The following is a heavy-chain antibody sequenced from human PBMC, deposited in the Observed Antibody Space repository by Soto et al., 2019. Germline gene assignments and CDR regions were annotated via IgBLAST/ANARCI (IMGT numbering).Heavy chain of an antibody. CDR2: IYPGDSDT. Sequence: GESLKISCKVSGYSFTSYWIGWVRQMPGKGLEWMGIIYPGDSDTRYSPSFQGQVTISADKSISTAYLQWSSLKASDTAMYYCASPGGMYYYDSSAFDIWGQGTMVTVSS. V-gene: IGHV5-51*01. D-gene: IGHD3-22*01. J-gene: IGHJ3*02. CDR1: GYSFTSYW. CDR3: ASPGGMYYYDSSAFDI.